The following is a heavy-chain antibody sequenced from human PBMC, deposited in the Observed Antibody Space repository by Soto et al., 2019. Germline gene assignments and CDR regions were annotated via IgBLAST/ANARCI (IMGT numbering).Heavy chain of an antibody. CDR2: SSNSGTFS. V-gene: IGHV3-11*06. D-gene: IGHD1-1*01. CDR3: ARSGDNYNRLDY. CDR1: GFTFSDYY. Sequence: GGSLRLSCEGSGFTFSDYYISWIRQAPGKGLEWISYSSNSGTFSRYADSVKGRFSISRDNTKNLLYLQMNSLRAEDTAVYYCARSGDNYNRLDYWGQGTPVTVS. J-gene: IGHJ4*02.